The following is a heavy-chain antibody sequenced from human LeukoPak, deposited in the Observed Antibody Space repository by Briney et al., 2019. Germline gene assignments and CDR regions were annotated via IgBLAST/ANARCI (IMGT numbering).Heavy chain of an antibody. CDR3: AKAGYVSVYYYMDV. Sequence: PGGSLRLSCAASGFTFSTYIMTWVRQAPGKGLEWVSSISGTSSDIYYADSVKGRFTISRDNSRNTLYLQINSLRAEDTAVYYCAKAGYVSVYYYMDVWGKGTTVTISS. J-gene: IGHJ6*03. CDR2: ISGTSSDI. V-gene: IGHV3-21*04. CDR1: GFTFSTYI. D-gene: IGHD5-12*01.